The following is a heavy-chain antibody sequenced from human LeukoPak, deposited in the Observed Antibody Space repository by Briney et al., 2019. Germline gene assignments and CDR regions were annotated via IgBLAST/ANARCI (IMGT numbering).Heavy chain of an antibody. V-gene: IGHV1-8*03. J-gene: IGHJ6*04. D-gene: IGHD4-11*01. Sequence: ASVKAASIVARYTPTNLDITWVRQATGQGLEWMGWMNPNSGNTGYAEKFQGRVTITRDTSITTAYMELSSLRSEASGVYFRARVPAYRKYGAVYYSEMDVWGKGTTVTVSS. CDR2: MNPNSGNT. CDR1: RYTPTNLD. CDR3: ARVPAYRKYGAVYYSEMDV.